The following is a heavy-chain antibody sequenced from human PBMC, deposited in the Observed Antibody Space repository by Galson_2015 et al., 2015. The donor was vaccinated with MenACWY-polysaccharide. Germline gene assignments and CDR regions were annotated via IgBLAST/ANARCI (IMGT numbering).Heavy chain of an antibody. V-gene: IGHV1-3*01. CDR1: GYTFTNCA. J-gene: IGHJ4*02. D-gene: IGHD5-18*01. CDR2: INAGNGDT. CDR3: ARDLVRGYSYGFPY. Sequence: SVKVSCKASGYTFTNCALHWVRQAPGQRLEWMGWINAGNGDTKYSQKFQGRVTIIMDTSATTVNMELSSLRSEDTAVYYCARDLVRGYSYGFPYWGQGTLVTVSS.